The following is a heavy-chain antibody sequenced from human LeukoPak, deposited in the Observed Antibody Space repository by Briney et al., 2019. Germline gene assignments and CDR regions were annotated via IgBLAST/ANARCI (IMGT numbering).Heavy chain of an antibody. CDR1: GGTFNNYA. J-gene: IGHJ4*02. Sequence: GGSLRLSCAASGGTFNNYAMNWARQAPGKGLEWASAISGSGGNTYYADSVKGRFTITRDNSENTLYLQMNTLRAEDTAVYYCAKDQPVASIGHHYFDQWGQGTLVTVSS. CDR2: ISGSGGNT. V-gene: IGHV3-23*01. CDR3: AKDQPVASIGHHYFDQ. D-gene: IGHD5-12*01.